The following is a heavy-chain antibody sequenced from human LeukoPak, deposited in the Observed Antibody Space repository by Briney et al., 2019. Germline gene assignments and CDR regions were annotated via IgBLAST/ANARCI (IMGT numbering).Heavy chain of an antibody. Sequence: PGGSLRLSCAASGFIVSSNYMSWVRQTPEKGLEWVANIKQDGSEKYYLDSVKGRFTISRDNAKNSLYLQMNSLRVEDTAVYYCARDYYRSLDYWGQGTLATVSS. CDR1: GFIVSSNY. V-gene: IGHV3-7*01. CDR3: ARDYYRSLDY. J-gene: IGHJ4*02. D-gene: IGHD3-22*01. CDR2: IKQDGSEK.